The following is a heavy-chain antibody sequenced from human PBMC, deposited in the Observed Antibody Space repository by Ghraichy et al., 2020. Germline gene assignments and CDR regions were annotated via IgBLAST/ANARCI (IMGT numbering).Heavy chain of an antibody. CDR1: GGSISSNTYS. CDR2: IYYSGYT. V-gene: IGHV4-39*07. CDR3: ARDLRWVGPTSYYALDV. D-gene: IGHD1-26*01. Sequence: SETLSLTCSVSGGSISSNTYSWGWIRQPPGKGLEWIGTIYYSGYTYYNPSLKSRVTISLDTSKNQFSLNLNSVTAADTAVYYCARDLRWVGPTSYYALDVWRQGTPVTVSS. J-gene: IGHJ6*02.